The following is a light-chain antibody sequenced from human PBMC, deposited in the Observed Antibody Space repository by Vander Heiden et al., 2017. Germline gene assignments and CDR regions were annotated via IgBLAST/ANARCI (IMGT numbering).Light chain of an antibody. Sequence: EIVLPQPPATLSLSPGERATPSCRASQSVSSYLAWYQQKPGQAPRLLIYVASNRATGIPARFSGGRSGTDFTLTISSLEPEDFAVYYCRQRSNWPPITFGQGTRLEIK. J-gene: IGKJ5*01. CDR3: RQRSNWPPIT. V-gene: IGKV3-11*01. CDR1: QSVSSY. CDR2: VAS.